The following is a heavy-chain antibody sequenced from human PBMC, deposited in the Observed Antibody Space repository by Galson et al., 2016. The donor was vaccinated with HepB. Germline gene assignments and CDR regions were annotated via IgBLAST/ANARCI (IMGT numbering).Heavy chain of an antibody. Sequence: QSGAEVTAPGESLKISCKGFGYNFDTYWIAWVRQMPGKGLEWMGIIFPADSDIKYSPSFQGQITISADKSISTAYLQWSSLKASDTAMYYCARPPSYCSGRACYPPTVAPFDYWGQGTLVTVSS. CDR3: ARPPSYCSGRACYPPTVAPFDY. V-gene: IGHV5-51*06. D-gene: IGHD2-15*01. J-gene: IGHJ4*02. CDR2: IFPADSDI. CDR1: GYNFDTYW.